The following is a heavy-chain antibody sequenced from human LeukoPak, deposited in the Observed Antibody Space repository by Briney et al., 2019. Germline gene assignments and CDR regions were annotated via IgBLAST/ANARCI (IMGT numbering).Heavy chain of an antibody. CDR3: ARGVGYSSGWYSIAGGHYFDY. CDR2: INHSGST. J-gene: IGHJ4*02. CDR1: GGSFSGYY. Sequence: SETLSLTCAVYGGSFSGYYWSWIRQPPGKGLEWMGEINHSGSTNYNPSLKSRVTISVDTSKNQFSLKLSSVTAADTAVYYCARGVGYSSGWYSIAGGHYFDYWGQGTLVTVSS. D-gene: IGHD6-19*01. V-gene: IGHV4-34*01.